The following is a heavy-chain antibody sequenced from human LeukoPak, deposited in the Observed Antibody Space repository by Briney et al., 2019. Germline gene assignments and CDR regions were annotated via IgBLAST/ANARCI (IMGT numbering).Heavy chain of an antibody. CDR1: GFTVSSNS. V-gene: IGHV3-53*01. CDR2: IYSGTT. D-gene: IGHD3-16*01. Sequence: GGSLRLSCTVSGFTVSSNSMSWVRQAPGKGLEWVSFIYSGTTHYSDSVKGRFTISRDNSKNTLYLQMNSLRAEDTAVYYCARRAGAYPHPYDYWGQGTLVTVSS. J-gene: IGHJ4*02. CDR3: ARRAGAYPHPYDY.